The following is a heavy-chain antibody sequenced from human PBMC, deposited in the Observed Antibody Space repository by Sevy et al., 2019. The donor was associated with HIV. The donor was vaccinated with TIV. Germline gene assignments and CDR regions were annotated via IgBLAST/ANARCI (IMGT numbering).Heavy chain of an antibody. J-gene: IGHJ4*02. V-gene: IGHV3-7*01. CDR1: GFIFNSYW. Sequence: GESLKISCGASGFIFNSYWMTWVRQAPGKGLEWVATIKQDGSEKYYVDSVKGRFTISRDNVKNSVHLQMSSLRVEDTAMYYCARDYSWGQGTQATVSS. CDR3: ARDYS. CDR2: IKQDGSEK.